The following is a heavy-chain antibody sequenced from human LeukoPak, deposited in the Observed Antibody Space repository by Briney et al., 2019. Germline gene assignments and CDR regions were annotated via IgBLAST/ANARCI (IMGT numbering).Heavy chain of an antibody. V-gene: IGHV3-23*01. J-gene: IGHJ4*02. CDR3: AKGPMVRIDY. CDR2: ISGSGTST. D-gene: IGHD3-10*01. Sequence: GGSLRLSCAASGFTFSSYNMNWVRQAPGKGLEWVSGISGSGTSTYYADSVKGRFTISRDNSKNTLYLQMSSLRAEDTAVYYCAKGPMVRIDYWGQGTLVTVSS. CDR1: GFTFSSYN.